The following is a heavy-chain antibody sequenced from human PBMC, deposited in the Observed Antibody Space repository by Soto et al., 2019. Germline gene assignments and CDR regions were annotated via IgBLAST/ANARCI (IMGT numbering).Heavy chain of an antibody. CDR1: GYTFTSYD. Sequence: ASVKVSCKASGYTFTSYDINWVRQATGQGLEWMGWMNPNSGNTGYAQKFQGRVTMTRNTSISTAYMELSSLRSEDTAVYYCARIFPSWVFFDIWGQGTMVTVSS. D-gene: IGHD2-8*01. CDR3: ARIFPSWVFFDI. J-gene: IGHJ3*02. CDR2: MNPNSGNT. V-gene: IGHV1-8*01.